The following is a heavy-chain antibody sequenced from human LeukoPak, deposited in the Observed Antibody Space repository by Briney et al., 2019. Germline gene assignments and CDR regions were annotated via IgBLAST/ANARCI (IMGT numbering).Heavy chain of an antibody. V-gene: IGHV3-48*03. D-gene: IGHD2/OR15-2a*01. CDR2: ISGSGRTI. J-gene: IGHJ6*03. CDR3: VKIGAYSYYYMDV. Sequence: GGSLRLSCAASGFTFSSYEMNWVRQAPGKGLEWVSYISGSGRTIYYADSVKGRFTISRDNAKNSLYLQMKSLRAEDTALYYCVKIGAYSYYYMDVWGKGTTVTISS. CDR1: GFTFSSYE.